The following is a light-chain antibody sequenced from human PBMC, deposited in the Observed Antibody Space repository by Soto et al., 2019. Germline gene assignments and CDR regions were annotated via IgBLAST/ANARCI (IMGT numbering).Light chain of an antibody. Sequence: SASVGDRVTITCRASHSISTYLAWYQQKPGKAPKALIYTVSTLQSGVPSRFSGSGSGTEFTLTITSLQPDDFATYYCQQYNSFSWTFGQGTKVEVK. CDR1: HSISTY. CDR3: QQYNSFSWT. J-gene: IGKJ1*01. V-gene: IGKV1-5*03. CDR2: TVS.